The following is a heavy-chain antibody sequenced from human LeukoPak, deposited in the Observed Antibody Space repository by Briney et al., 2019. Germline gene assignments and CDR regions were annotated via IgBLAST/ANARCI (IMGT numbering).Heavy chain of an antibody. CDR2: IYYSGST. D-gene: IGHD1-7*01. CDR3: ARGNWNYGSSMDV. Sequence: SETLSLTCTVSGGSISSYYWSWIRQPPGKGLEWIGYIYYSGSTNYNPSLKSRVTISVDTSKNQFSLKLSSVTAADTAVYYCARGNWNYGSSMDVWGQGTTVTVSS. CDR1: GGSISSYY. V-gene: IGHV4-59*01. J-gene: IGHJ6*02.